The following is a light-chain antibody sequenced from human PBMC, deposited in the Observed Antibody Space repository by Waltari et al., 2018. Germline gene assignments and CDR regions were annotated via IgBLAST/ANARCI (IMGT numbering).Light chain of an antibody. CDR1: QSINNW. V-gene: IGKV1-5*03. CDR3: QQYQHYPLT. J-gene: IGKJ1*01. CDR2: KAS. Sequence: DIQMTQSPSTLSASVGDRVTITCRASQSINNWLAWYQQKPGKAPKVLINKASSLESGVPSRFSGSGSGPEFTLTISSLQPDDFATYYCQQYQHYPLTFGQGTKVEIK.